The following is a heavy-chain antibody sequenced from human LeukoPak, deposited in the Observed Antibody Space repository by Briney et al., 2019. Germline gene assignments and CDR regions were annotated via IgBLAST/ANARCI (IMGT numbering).Heavy chain of an antibody. D-gene: IGHD1-26*01. CDR1: GGSFSGYY. J-gene: IGHJ6*03. V-gene: IGHV4-34*01. Sequence: PSETLSLTCAVYGGSFSGYYWSWIRQPPGKGLEWIGEINHSGSTNYNPSLKSRVTISVDTSKNQFSLKLSSVTAADTAVYYCARPSGSYEFGYYYYYMDVWGKGTTVTISS. CDR3: ARPSGSYEFGYYYYYMDV. CDR2: INHSGST.